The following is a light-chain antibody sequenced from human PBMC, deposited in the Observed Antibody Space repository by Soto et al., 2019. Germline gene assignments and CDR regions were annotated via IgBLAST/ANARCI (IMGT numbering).Light chain of an antibody. CDR1: QGVGSS. Sequence: EIVMTQSPATLSVSPGERATLSCRASQGVGSSLAWYQQRPGQAPRLLIYGVSTRATGIPARFSGSGSGTKFTLTISSLQSEDFSVYYCQQYNNWPQTFGRGTKVEVK. CDR2: GVS. V-gene: IGKV3-15*01. CDR3: QQYNNWPQT. J-gene: IGKJ1*01.